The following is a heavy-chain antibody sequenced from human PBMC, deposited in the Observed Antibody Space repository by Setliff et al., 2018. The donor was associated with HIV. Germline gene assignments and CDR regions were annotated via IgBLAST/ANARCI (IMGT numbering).Heavy chain of an antibody. V-gene: IGHV1-18*01. CDR3: ARGVPADAYAFDI. CDR1: GYTFFTYG. D-gene: IGHD2-2*01. CDR2: ISAHNGHT. J-gene: IGHJ3*02. Sequence: ASVKVSCKASGYTFFTYGITWVRQAPGQGLEWMGWISAHNGHTDYAQKFQDRVTMSTDTSTTTAFMELRSLISDDTAVYYCARGVPADAYAFDIWGQGTLVTVSS.